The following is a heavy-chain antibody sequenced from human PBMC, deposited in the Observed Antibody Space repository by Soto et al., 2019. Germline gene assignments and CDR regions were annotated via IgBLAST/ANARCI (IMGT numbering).Heavy chain of an antibody. CDR3: ATDSGTSDY. CDR1: GFTFGTYW. Sequence: EVQLVESGGGLVQPGGFLRLSCAASGFTFGTYWMSWVRQAPGKGLEWVANIKQDGSETYYVDSVKGRFTISRDNARNSLSLQMNSLRAEDTAVYYCATDSGTSDYWGQGTLVTVSS. J-gene: IGHJ4*02. CDR2: IKQDGSET. V-gene: IGHV3-7*01. D-gene: IGHD1-1*01.